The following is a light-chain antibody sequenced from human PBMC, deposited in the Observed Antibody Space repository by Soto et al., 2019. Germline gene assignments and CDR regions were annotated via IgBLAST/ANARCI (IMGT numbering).Light chain of an antibody. J-gene: IGLJ1*01. CDR3: CSYAGSGYV. V-gene: IGLV2-23*01. Sequence: QSALTQPASVSGSPGQSITISCSGTTSDVGGYNLVSWYQQHTAEAPKLLIYEGSKRPSGVSNRFSGSKSGNTASLTISGLQAEDEADYYCCSYAGSGYVFGTGTKGTVL. CDR1: TSDVGGYNL. CDR2: EGS.